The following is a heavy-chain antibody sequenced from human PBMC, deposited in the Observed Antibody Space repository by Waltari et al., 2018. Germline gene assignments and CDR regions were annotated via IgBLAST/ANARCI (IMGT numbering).Heavy chain of an antibody. V-gene: IGHV4-4*02. CDR2: VRGSGKT. CDR3: ARDRGRGLYLDS. J-gene: IGHJ4*02. Sequence: QLQLQESGPRLVKPSGTLSLTCAVSGDSIRDPFWWSWVRQPPGKGLEWIGQVRGSGKTNYNPSFASRVTISLDTSSNQISLRLTSAAAADTAVYYCARDRGRGLYLDSWGQGTLIAVSP. CDR1: GDSIRDPFW. D-gene: IGHD2-15*01.